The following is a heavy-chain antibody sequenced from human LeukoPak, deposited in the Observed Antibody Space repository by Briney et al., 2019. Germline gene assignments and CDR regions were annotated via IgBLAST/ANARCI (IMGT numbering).Heavy chain of an antibody. Sequence: GGSLRLSCAASGFTFSLYWMNWVRRAPGKGLEWVANIKQDGSEKNYVDSVKGRFTISRDNAKNSLYLQMDNLRVEDTAMYYCAGGTGFIIKDWGQGTLVTVSS. J-gene: IGHJ4*02. CDR2: IKQDGSEK. CDR3: AGGTGFIIKD. V-gene: IGHV3-7*03. D-gene: IGHD3-9*01. CDR1: GFTFSLYW.